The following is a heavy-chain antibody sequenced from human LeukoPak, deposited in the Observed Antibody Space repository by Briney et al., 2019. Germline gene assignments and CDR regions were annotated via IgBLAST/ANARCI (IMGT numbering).Heavy chain of an antibody. CDR3: AKMYNWNPGNWFDP. Sequence: GSLRLSCAASGFTFSSYAMSWVRQAPGKGLEWVSAISGSGGSTYYADSVKGRFTISRDNSQNTLYLQMNSLRAEDTAIYYCAKMYNWNPGNWFDPWGQGTLVTVSS. V-gene: IGHV3-23*01. J-gene: IGHJ5*02. CDR2: ISGSGGST. CDR1: GFTFSSYA. D-gene: IGHD1-20*01.